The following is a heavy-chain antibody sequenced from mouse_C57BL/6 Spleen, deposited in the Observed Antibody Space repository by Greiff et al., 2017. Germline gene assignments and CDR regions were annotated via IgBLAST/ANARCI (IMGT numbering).Heavy chain of an antibody. V-gene: IGHV1-69*01. Sequence: QVQLQQPGAELVMPGASVKLSCKASGYTFTSYWMHWVKQRPGQGLEWIGEIDPADSYTNYNQKFKGKATLTVDKSSSTAYMQLSSLTSDDSAVYYSARIYDSSVPLYALDYWGQETSGTVSS. D-gene: IGHD1-1*01. CDR3: ARIYDSSVPLYALDY. CDR1: GYTFTSYW. CDR2: IDPADSYT. J-gene: IGHJ4*01.